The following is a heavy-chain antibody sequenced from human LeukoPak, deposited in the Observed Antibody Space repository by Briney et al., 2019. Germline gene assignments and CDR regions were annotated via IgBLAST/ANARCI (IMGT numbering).Heavy chain of an antibody. J-gene: IGHJ4*02. CDR3: AKAGCSSTSCYGPNDY. Sequence: GGSLRLSRAASGFSFSSYAMHWVRQAPGKGLEWVSAISGSGGSTYYADSVKGRFTISRDNSKNTLYLQMNSLRAEDTAVYYRAKAGCSSTSCYGPNDYWGQGTLVTVSS. V-gene: IGHV3-23*01. D-gene: IGHD2-2*01. CDR2: ISGSGGST. CDR1: GFSFSSYA.